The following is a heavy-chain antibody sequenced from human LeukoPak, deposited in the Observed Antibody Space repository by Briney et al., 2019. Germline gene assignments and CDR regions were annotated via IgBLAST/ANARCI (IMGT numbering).Heavy chain of an antibody. D-gene: IGHD2-2*01. CDR1: GFTFSSYW. Sequence: GGSLRLSCAASGFTFSSYWMHWVRQAPGKGLVWVSRINSDGSSTSYADSVKGRFTISRDNAKNTLYLQMNSLRAEDTAVYYCARGDPCSSTSCDLYYFDYWGQGTLVTVSS. J-gene: IGHJ4*02. V-gene: IGHV3-74*01. CDR3: ARGDPCSSTSCDLYYFDY. CDR2: INSDGSST.